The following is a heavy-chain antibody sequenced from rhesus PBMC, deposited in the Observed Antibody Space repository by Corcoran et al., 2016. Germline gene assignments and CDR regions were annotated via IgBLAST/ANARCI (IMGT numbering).Heavy chain of an antibody. V-gene: IGHV5-2*01. D-gene: IGHD4-29*01. CDR3: AKWDGSSLDY. CDR2: IDPSKSET. Sequence: EVQLVQSGAEVKRPGESLKIACTTSGYSFTIYWLSWVRPIPGKGLEWRGAIDPSKSETRYSPSFQGQVTISADKSISTAYLQWSSLKASDAATYYCAKWDGSSLDYWGQGVLVTVSS. J-gene: IGHJ4*01. CDR1: GYSFTIYW.